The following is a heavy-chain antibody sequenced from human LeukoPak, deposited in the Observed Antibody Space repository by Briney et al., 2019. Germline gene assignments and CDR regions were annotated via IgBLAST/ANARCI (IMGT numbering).Heavy chain of an antibody. CDR2: INWKSDKI. Sequence: SGGSLRLSCVGSGYSFDEYAMHWVRQAPGKGLEWVSGINWKSDKIGYADSVKGRFTISRDNAKNSLYLQMNSLRAEDTAVYYCARDLGSGWRRGAFDIWGQGTMVTVSS. CDR1: GYSFDEYA. J-gene: IGHJ3*02. CDR3: ARDLGSGWRRGAFDI. D-gene: IGHD6-19*01. V-gene: IGHV3-9*01.